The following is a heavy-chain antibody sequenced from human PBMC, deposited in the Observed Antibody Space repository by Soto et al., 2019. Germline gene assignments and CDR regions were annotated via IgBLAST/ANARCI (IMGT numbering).Heavy chain of an antibody. J-gene: IGHJ6*02. D-gene: IGHD2-21*02. CDR2: INPSGGST. CDR1: GYTFTSYY. CDR3: ARDHGGNSGAYYYYFGMYV. Sequence: QVQLVQSGAEVKKPGASVKVSCKASGYTFTSYYMHWVRQAPEQGLEWMGIINPSGGSTSYAQKFQGRVTMTRDTSTSTVYMELSSLRSEDTAVYYCARDHGGNSGAYYYYFGMYVWGQGTTVTVSS. V-gene: IGHV1-46*01.